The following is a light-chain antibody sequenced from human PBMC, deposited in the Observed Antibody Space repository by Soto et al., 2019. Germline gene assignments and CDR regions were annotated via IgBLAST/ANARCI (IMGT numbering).Light chain of an antibody. J-gene: IGKJ4*01. Sequence: EIVLTQSPGTLSLSPGERATLSCRASQSVSSSYLAWYQQKPGQAPRLLIYGASIRATGIPDRFSGSGSGTDFTLTISRLEPEDFAVYYCHQYDSSPLTFGGGTQVEIK. CDR2: GAS. V-gene: IGKV3-20*01. CDR1: QSVSSSY. CDR3: HQYDSSPLT.